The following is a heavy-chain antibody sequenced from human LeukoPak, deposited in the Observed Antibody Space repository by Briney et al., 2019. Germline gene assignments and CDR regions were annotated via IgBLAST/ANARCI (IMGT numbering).Heavy chain of an antibody. CDR3: TTERRFGEFFDY. CDR1: GFTFSNAW. V-gene: IGHV3-15*01. CDR2: SKSKTDGGAT. Sequence: PRGSLRLSCAASGFTFSNAWMNWVRQSPGKGLEWGGRSKSKTDGGATDYAPPVKGRFTISRDDSKNTLFLQMNSLKTEDTAVYYCTTERRFGEFFDYWGQGTLVTVYS. J-gene: IGHJ4*02. D-gene: IGHD3-10*01.